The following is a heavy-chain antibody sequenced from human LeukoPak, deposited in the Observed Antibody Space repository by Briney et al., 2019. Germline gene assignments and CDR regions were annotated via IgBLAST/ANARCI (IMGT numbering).Heavy chain of an antibody. CDR1: GGSFTTYY. CDR3: ARDAKYYFGSRTYFFYEY. J-gene: IGHJ4*02. CDR2: IDTSGTT. D-gene: IGHD3-10*01. V-gene: IGHV4-4*07. Sequence: NPSETLSLTCTVSGGSFTTYYWSWIRQPAGRGLEWIGHIDTSGTTNYNPSLKSRVTMSTDRSKNQFSLKLSSVTAADTAIYYCARDAKYYFGSRTYFFYEYWGQGTLLTVSS.